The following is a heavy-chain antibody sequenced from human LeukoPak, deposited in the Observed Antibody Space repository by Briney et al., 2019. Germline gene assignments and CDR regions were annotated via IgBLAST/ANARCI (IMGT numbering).Heavy chain of an antibody. CDR1: GGSFSGYY. CDR2: INHSGST. D-gene: IGHD6-13*01. CDR3: ARGRVAAAGNYYYYMDV. Sequence: PSETLSLTCAVHGGSFSGYYWSWIRQPPGKGLEWIGEINHSGSTNYNPSLKSRVTISVDTSKNQFSLKLSSVTAADTAVYYCARGRVAAAGNYYYYMDVWGKGTTVTVSS. J-gene: IGHJ6*03. V-gene: IGHV4-34*01.